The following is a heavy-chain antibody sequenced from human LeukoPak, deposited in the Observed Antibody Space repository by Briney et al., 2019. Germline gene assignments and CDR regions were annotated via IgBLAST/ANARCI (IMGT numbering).Heavy chain of an antibody. Sequence: GASVKVSCKASGYTFTSYYMHWVRQAPGQGLEWMGIINPSGGSTSYAQKFQGRVTMTRDMSTSTVYMELSSLRSEDTAVYYCARGLGGLYYYDTKRFHYFDYWGQGTLVTVSS. J-gene: IGHJ4*02. CDR1: GYTFTSYY. D-gene: IGHD3-22*01. CDR2: INPSGGST. CDR3: ARGLGGLYYYDTKRFHYFDY. V-gene: IGHV1-46*01.